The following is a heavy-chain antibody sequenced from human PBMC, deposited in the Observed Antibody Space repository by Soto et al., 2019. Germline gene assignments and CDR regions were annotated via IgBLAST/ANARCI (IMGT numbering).Heavy chain of an antibody. CDR1: GFTFTSSA. Sequence: SVKVSCKASGFTFTSSAVQWVRQARGQRLEWIGWIVVASGNTNCAQKFRERVTITRDMSTSTAYMQLTSLRSEDTAVYYCARHPPQWLVNFDYWGQGTMVSVSS. D-gene: IGHD6-19*01. V-gene: IGHV1-58*01. CDR2: IVVASGNT. CDR3: ARHPPQWLVNFDY. J-gene: IGHJ4*02.